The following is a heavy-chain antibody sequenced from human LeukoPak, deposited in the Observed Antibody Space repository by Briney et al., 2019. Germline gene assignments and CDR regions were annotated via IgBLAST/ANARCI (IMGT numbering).Heavy chain of an antibody. D-gene: IGHD6-13*01. CDR3: AKGLVGIAAAGSSWFDP. CDR2: ISNDGSNK. J-gene: IGHJ5*02. V-gene: IGHV3-30*18. Sequence: PGGSLRLSCAASGFTFSSYGMHWVRQAPGKGLEWVAVISNDGSNKYYADSVKGRFTISRDNSKKTLYLQMNSLRAEDMAVYYCAKGLVGIAAAGSSWFDPWGQGTLVTVSS. CDR1: GFTFSSYG.